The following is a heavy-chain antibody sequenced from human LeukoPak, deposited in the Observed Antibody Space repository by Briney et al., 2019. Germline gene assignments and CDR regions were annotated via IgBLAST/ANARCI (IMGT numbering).Heavy chain of an antibody. D-gene: IGHD6-13*01. J-gene: IGHJ4*02. CDR1: GYTFTSYY. CDR2: INPSGGST. V-gene: IGHV1-46*01. CDR3: ARSGSSSSWEDFYFDY. Sequence: ASVKVSCKASGYTFTSYYLHWVRQAPGQGLEWMGMINPSGGSTSYAQKFQGRVAMTRDTSTSTVYMDLSSLRSEDTAVYYCARSGSSSSWEDFYFDYWGQGTLVTVSS.